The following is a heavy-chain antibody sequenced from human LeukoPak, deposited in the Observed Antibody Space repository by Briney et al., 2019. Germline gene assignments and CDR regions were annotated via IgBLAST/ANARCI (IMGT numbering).Heavy chain of an antibody. Sequence: SETLSLTCTVPGGSIRSSRYYWGWIRQPPGKGLEWIGNIYYRGSTYYNPSLKSRVTISVDTSKTQFSLKLRSVTAADTAVYYSARPIQEYYYYYGMDVWGQGTTVAVSS. V-gene: IGHV4-39*01. J-gene: IGHJ6*02. CDR3: ARPIQEYYYYYGMDV. CDR2: IYYRGST. D-gene: IGHD5-18*01. CDR1: GGSIRSSRYY.